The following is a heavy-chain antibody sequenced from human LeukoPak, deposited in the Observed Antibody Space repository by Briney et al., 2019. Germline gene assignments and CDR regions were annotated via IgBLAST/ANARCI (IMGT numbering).Heavy chain of an antibody. CDR2: INPSGGST. CDR1: GYTFTSYY. V-gene: IGHV1-46*01. J-gene: IGHJ5*02. Sequence: ASVKVSCKASGYTFTSYYMHWVRQAPGQGLEWMGIINPSGGSTSYAQKFQGRVTMTRDTSTSTVYMELSSLRSEDTAVYYCARRFTAGGSGSHNWFDPWGQGTLVTVSS. CDR3: ARRFTAGGSGSHNWFDP. D-gene: IGHD3-10*01.